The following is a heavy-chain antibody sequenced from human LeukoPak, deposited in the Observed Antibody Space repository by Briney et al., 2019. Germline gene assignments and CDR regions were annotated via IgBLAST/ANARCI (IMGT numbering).Heavy chain of an antibody. Sequence: SETLSLTCTVSGGSISSGGYYWSWIRQHPGKGLEWIGYIYYSGSTYHNPSLKSRVTISVDTSKNQFSLKLSSVTAADTAVYYCARTTYYYDSSGYYSNWFDPWGQGTLVTVSS. J-gene: IGHJ5*02. CDR1: GGSISSGGYY. V-gene: IGHV4-31*03. CDR3: ARTTYYYDSSGYYSNWFDP. CDR2: IYYSGST. D-gene: IGHD3-22*01.